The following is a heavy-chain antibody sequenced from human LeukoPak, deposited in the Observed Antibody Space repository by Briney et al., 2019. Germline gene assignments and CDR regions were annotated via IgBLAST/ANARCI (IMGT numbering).Heavy chain of an antibody. D-gene: IGHD6-19*01. CDR3: ATDGIAVASIYYFDY. CDR1: GFTFSTYG. Sequence: GGSLRLSCAASGFTFSTYGMSWVRQAPGKGLEWVSAISGSGGSTYYADSVKGRFTISRDNAKNSLYLQMNSLRAEDTALYYCATDGIAVASIYYFDYWGQGTLVTVSS. V-gene: IGHV3-23*01. J-gene: IGHJ4*02. CDR2: ISGSGGST.